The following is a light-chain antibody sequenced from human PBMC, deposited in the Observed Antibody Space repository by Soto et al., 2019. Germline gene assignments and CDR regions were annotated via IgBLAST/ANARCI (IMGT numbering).Light chain of an antibody. V-gene: IGKV3-20*01. CDR2: GAS. CDR3: QQYGSSPYT. J-gene: IGKJ2*01. CDR1: QSFSSSY. Sequence: EIVLTQSPGTLSLSPGERATLSCRATQSFSSSYLAWFQQKPGQAPRLLIYGASRRATGIPDRFSGSGSGSDFTLTIGRLEPEDLAVYYCQQYGSSPYTVGQGTKLEIK.